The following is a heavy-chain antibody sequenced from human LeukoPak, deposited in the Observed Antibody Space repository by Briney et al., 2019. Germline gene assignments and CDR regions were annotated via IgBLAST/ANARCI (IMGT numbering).Heavy chain of an antibody. V-gene: IGHV4-59*01. CDR3: ARGLSGAVADN. CDR1: GGSISSYY. D-gene: IGHD6-19*01. CDR2: IYYSGST. Sequence: SETLSLTCTVSGGSISSYYWSWIRQPPGKGLEWIGYIYYSGSTNYNPSLKSRVTISVDTSKNQFSLKLSSVTAADTAVYYCARGLSGAVADNCGQGTLVTVSS. J-gene: IGHJ1*01.